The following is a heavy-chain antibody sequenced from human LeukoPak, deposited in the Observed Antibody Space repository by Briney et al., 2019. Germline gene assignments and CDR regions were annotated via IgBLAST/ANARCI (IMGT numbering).Heavy chain of an antibody. D-gene: IGHD2-2*02. CDR3: ACQVGVVVVPAAINWFDP. J-gene: IGHJ5*02. V-gene: IGHV1-69*01. Sequence: SVKVSCKASGGTFSSYAISWVRQAPGQGLEWMGGIIPIFGTANYAQKFQGRVTITADESTSTAYMELSSLRSEDTAVYYCACQVGVVVVPAAINWFDPWGQGTLVAVSS. CDR2: IIPIFGTA. CDR1: GGTFSSYA.